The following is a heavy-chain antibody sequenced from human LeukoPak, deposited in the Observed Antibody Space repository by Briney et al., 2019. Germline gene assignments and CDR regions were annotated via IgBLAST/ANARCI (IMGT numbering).Heavy chain of an antibody. CDR3: ARLDAYCGGDCHPDAFNI. CDR2: IYYSGST. Sequence: KPSETLSLTCTVSGGSISSYYWSWIRQPPGKGLERIGYIYYSGSTNSNPSLKGRVTISLDTSKNQFSLKLSSVTAADTAVYYCARLDAYCGGDCHPDAFNIWGQGTMVTVSS. V-gene: IGHV4-59*01. D-gene: IGHD2-21*02. J-gene: IGHJ3*02. CDR1: GGSISSYY.